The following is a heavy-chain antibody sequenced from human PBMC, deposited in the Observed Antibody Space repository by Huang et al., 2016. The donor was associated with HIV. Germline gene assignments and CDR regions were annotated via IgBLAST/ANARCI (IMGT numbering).Heavy chain of an antibody. V-gene: IGHV1-8*03. D-gene: IGHD6-19*01. J-gene: IGHJ3*02. CDR2: MNPVNGDK. CDR3: ARAGSGWALDAFDI. Sequence: QVQLVQSGAEVKKPGASVKVSCKGSGYSFTDYDINWVRQATGQGLEWMGWMNPVNGDKGYAQKFQGRFTFSRNTSVNTAYMELGSLRSDDTAVYYCARAGSGWALDAFDIWGQGTVVIVSS. CDR1: GYSFTDYD.